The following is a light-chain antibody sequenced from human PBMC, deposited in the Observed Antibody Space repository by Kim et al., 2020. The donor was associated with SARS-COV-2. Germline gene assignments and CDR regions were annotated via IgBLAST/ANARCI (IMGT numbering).Light chain of an antibody. CDR3: QQYGSSLWT. CDR1: QSVSSSY. Sequence: PGERATRSCGASQSVSSSYLAWYQQKPGQAPRLRIYGASSRATGIPDRFSGSGYGTDFTLTISRLEPEDFAVYYCQQYGSSLWTFGQGTKVDIK. CDR2: GAS. V-gene: IGKV3-20*01. J-gene: IGKJ1*01.